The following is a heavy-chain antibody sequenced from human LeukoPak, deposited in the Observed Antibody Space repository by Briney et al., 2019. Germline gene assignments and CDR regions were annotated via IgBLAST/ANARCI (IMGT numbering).Heavy chain of an antibody. Sequence: SETLSLTCTVSGGSISSSYYFWGWIRQPPGKGLEWIGNIYYSGTTYYNPSLKSRVTISVDTSKNHFSLKLSSVTAADTAVYYCAREREKEMATINGAFDIWGQGTMVTVSS. J-gene: IGHJ3*02. CDR2: IYYSGTT. CDR1: GGSISSSYYF. CDR3: AREREKEMATINGAFDI. D-gene: IGHD5-24*01. V-gene: IGHV4-39*02.